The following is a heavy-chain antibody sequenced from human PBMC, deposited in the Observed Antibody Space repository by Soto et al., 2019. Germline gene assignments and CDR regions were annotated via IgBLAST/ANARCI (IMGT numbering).Heavy chain of an antibody. D-gene: IGHD3-3*01. CDR3: ARDRRDGDTI. Sequence: EVQVVESGGGLVQPGGSLRLSCAASGFSVSSYYMSWFRQAPGKGPEWVSVIYRGGDIYYADSVQGRFTTSRDISRNSLDLQMNSLRVEDTAVYYCARDRRDGDTIWGQGAVVTVSS. CDR1: GFSVSSYY. V-gene: IGHV3-66*01. CDR2: IYRGGDI. J-gene: IGHJ4*02.